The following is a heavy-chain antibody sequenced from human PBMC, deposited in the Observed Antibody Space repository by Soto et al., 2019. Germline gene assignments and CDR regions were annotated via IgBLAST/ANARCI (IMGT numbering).Heavy chain of an antibody. D-gene: IGHD3-3*01. CDR2: IFYGGSNT. CDR3: ARDVTYYDFWSGSPTSYYYYMDV. Sequence: GGSLRLSCAASGFTFSSYGMHWVRQAPGKGLEWVAVIFYGGSNTYYADSVKGRFTISRDNSKNTLYLQMNSLRAEDTAVYYCARDVTYYDFWSGSPTSYYYYMDVWGKGTTVTVSS. V-gene: IGHV3-30*12. CDR1: GFTFSSYG. J-gene: IGHJ6*03.